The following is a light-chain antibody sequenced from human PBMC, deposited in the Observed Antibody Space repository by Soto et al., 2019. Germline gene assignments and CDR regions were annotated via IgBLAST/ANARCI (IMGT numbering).Light chain of an antibody. Sequence: EIVMTQSPATLAVSPGERATLSCRASQTISTNLAWYQQKPGQAPSLLIYSASIRATGIPVRFSGSGSGTEVTLSISSLQSEDFAVYYCQQFNNWPRTFGQGNKVEIK. CDR2: SAS. CDR1: QTISTN. V-gene: IGKV3-15*01. J-gene: IGKJ1*01. CDR3: QQFNNWPRT.